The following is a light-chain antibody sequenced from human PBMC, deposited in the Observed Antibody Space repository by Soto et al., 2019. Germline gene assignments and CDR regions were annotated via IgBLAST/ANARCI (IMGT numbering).Light chain of an antibody. J-gene: IGLJ1*01. CDR3: SSYTSSSTTYV. CDR2: EVT. Sequence: QSVLTQPASVSGSPGQSITISCTGTNSDIGGYNYVSWYQQHPGQAPRLMIYEVTNRPSGVSNRFSGSKSGNTASLTISGLQAEDEADYYCSSYTSSSTTYVFGTGTKLTVL. V-gene: IGLV2-14*01. CDR1: NSDIGGYNY.